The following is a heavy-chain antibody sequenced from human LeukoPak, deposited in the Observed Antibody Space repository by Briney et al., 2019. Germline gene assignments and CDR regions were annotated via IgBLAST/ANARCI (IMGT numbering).Heavy chain of an antibody. CDR2: IYWDDDK. Sequence: SGPTLVKPTQTLTLTCTFSGFSLRTRGVGVGWIRQPPGKALEWLSLIYWDDDKRYSPSLKSRLTITKDTSKNQVVLTMTNMDPVDTATYYCARLYYDILTGYYYFDYWGQGTLVTVSS. CDR1: GFSLRTRGVG. J-gene: IGHJ4*02. V-gene: IGHV2-5*02. CDR3: ARLYYDILTGYYYFDY. D-gene: IGHD3-9*01.